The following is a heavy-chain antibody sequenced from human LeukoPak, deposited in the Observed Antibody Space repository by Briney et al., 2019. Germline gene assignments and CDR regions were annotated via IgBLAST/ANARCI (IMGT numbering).Heavy chain of an antibody. D-gene: IGHD4-17*01. CDR3: AAVSVDYGDSSSDF. CDR2: IKSKTDGGTT. V-gene: IGHV3-15*01. Sequence: GGSLRLSCAASGFTFSNAWMSWVRQASGKGLEWVGRIKSKTDGGTTDYAEPVKGRFTISRDDSKNTLCLQMNFLKTEGTALYYCAAVSVDYGDSSSDFWGQGTLVTVSS. CDR1: GFTFSNAW. J-gene: IGHJ4*02.